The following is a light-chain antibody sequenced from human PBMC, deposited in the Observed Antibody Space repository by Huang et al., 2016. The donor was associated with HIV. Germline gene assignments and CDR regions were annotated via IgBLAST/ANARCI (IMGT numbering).Light chain of an antibody. CDR2: WAF. CDR3: QQFYTTPLT. CDR1: QSVLYSSTNKNY. Sequence: DIVMTQSPESLAVSLGERATINCKSSQSVLYSSTNKNYLTWYQQKPGQPPKLLIYWAFTRDSGVPDRFSGSGSGTDFTLTISSLQAEDVAVYYCQQFYTTPLTFGQGTKLEIK. J-gene: IGKJ2*01. V-gene: IGKV4-1*01.